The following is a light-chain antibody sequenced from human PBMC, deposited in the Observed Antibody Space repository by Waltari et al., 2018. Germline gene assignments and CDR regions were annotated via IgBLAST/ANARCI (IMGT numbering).Light chain of an antibody. CDR3: QQFTSYPLT. CDR1: QGLSRS. Sequence: DIPLTQSPSFLSASIGDRVTITCRASQGLSRSLAWYQVRPGKAPKLLIYDSSTLQSGVPSRFSGSGSGTEFSLTISGLQPEDYSTYLCQQFTSYPLTFGGGTEMEIK. J-gene: IGKJ4*01. CDR2: DSS. V-gene: IGKV1-9*01.